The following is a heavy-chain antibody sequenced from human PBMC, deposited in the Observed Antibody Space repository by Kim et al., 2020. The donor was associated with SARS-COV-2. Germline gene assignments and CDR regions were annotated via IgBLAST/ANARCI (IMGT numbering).Heavy chain of an antibody. Sequence: SETLSLTCTLSGISVTNNCWTWLRLPPEKGLEWIGYICASGRTNYNPSFKSRLTTSVDTTTNQFSLKLRSVTAADTAAYYCASDYWGSAVHWGGGTLVTGSS. V-gene: IGHV4-59*02. CDR1: GISVTNNC. D-gene: IGHD7-27*01. CDR2: ICASGRT. CDR3: ASDYWGSAVH. J-gene: IGHJ4*02.